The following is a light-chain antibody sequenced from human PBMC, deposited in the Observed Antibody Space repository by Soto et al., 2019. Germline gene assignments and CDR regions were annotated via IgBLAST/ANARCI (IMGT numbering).Light chain of an antibody. V-gene: IGKV1-33*01. J-gene: IGKJ4*01. CDR1: QDTGKY. CDR3: EQYDTLPLT. Sequence: IQMTQSTTSLSASVGDRVTITCQASQDTGKYLNWFQQKPGKAPKLLIYDASNLETGVPARFSGSGSGTDFTFTISSLQPEDIATYFCEQYDTLPLTFGGGNKVELK. CDR2: DAS.